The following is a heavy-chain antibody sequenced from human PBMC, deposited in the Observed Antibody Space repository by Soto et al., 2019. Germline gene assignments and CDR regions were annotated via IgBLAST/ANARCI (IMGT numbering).Heavy chain of an antibody. CDR1: GFTFSSYW. D-gene: IGHD1-7*01. CDR3: ARGYRISGSTRLGYYYYGMDV. Sequence: PGGSLRLSCAASGFTFSSYWMHWVRQAPGKGLVWVSRINSDGSSTSYADSVKGRFTMSRVNAENSLFLQMNSLRVEDTAVYYCARGYRISGSTRLGYYYYGMDVWGQGTTVTVSS. CDR2: INSDGSST. J-gene: IGHJ6*02. V-gene: IGHV3-74*01.